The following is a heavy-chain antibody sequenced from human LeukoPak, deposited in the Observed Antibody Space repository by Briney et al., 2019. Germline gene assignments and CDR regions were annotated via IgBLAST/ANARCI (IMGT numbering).Heavy chain of an antibody. CDR2: INTNTGDP. J-gene: IGHJ5*02. V-gene: IGHV7-4-1*02. CDR1: GYTFNGNS. D-gene: IGHD1-14*01. CDR3: TKDLTKNSLDP. Sequence: ASVKVSCKPSGYTFNGNSVNWVRQAPGQGLEWMGYINTNTGDPTYAQDFTERFVFSLDTSVSTAYLQISSLEAEDTAIYYCTKDLTKNSLDPWGQGTLVTVSS.